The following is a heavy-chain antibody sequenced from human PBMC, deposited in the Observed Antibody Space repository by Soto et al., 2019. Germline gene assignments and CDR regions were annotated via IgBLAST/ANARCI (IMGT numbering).Heavy chain of an antibody. CDR2: IYPGDSDT. J-gene: IGHJ3*02. Sequence: TGESLKISCKGSGYSFTSYWIGWVRQMPGKGLEWMGIIYPGDSDTRYSPSFQGQVTISADKSISTAYPQWSSLKASDTAMYYCARHEVTTYYYDSSDAFDIWGQGTMVTVSS. CDR3: ARHEVTTYYYDSSDAFDI. CDR1: GYSFTSYW. D-gene: IGHD3-22*01. V-gene: IGHV5-51*01.